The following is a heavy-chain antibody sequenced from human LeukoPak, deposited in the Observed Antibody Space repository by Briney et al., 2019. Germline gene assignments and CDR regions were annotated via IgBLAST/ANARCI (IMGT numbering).Heavy chain of an antibody. D-gene: IGHD6-13*01. CDR1: GFTFSSYG. J-gene: IGHJ4*02. CDR2: ISGSGGST. Sequence: PGGSLRLSCAASGFTFSSYGMSWVRQAPGKGLEWVSAISGSGGSTYYADSVKGRFTISRDNAKNSLYLQMNSLRAEDMALYYCAKDEGQLVARPDYWGRGTLVTVSS. V-gene: IGHV3-23*01. CDR3: AKDEGQLVARPDY.